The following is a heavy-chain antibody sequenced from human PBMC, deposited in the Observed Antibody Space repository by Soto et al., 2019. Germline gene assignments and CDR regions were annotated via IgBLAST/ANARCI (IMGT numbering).Heavy chain of an antibody. D-gene: IGHD1-26*01. CDR3: ARLRSGSYYTPEYFQH. Sequence: PSETLSLTCAVSGYSISSSNWWGWIRQPPGKGLEWIGYIYYSGTTYYNPSLKSRVTMSVDTSKNQFSLKLTSVTAVDTAVYYCARLRSGSYYTPEYFQHWGQGTLVTVSS. V-gene: IGHV4-28*01. CDR1: GYSISSSNW. CDR2: IYYSGTT. J-gene: IGHJ1*01.